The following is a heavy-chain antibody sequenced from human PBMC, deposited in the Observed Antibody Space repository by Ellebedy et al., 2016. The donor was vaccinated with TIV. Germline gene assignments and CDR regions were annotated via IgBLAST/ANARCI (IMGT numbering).Heavy chain of an antibody. D-gene: IGHD2-15*01. CDR2: ISWRSGLI. J-gene: IGHJ4*02. CDR1: GFTFSDYY. Sequence: GESLKISCVASGFTFSDYYMSWIRQAPGKGLEWVSGISWRSGLILYADSVKGRFTISRDNAENALYLHMVLLRAEDTAVYYCARVAAGRNAWHPYFDYWGQGTLVTVSS. CDR3: ARVAAGRNAWHPYFDY. V-gene: IGHV3-11*06.